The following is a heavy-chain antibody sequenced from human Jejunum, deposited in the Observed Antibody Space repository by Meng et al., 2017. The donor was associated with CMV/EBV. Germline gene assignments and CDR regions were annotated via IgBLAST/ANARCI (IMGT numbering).Heavy chain of an antibody. CDR1: TFSSDG. Sequence: TFSSDGMHWGRQAPGKGLEWVAFISLDGSETHYVDSVKGRFTISRDDSKNTLHLQVHSLRAEDAAVYYCSKDLIASAMGYNYGMDVWGQGTTVTVSS. V-gene: IGHV3-30*02. J-gene: IGHJ6*02. CDR3: SKDLIASAMGYNYGMDV. CDR2: ISLDGSET. D-gene: IGHD6-13*01.